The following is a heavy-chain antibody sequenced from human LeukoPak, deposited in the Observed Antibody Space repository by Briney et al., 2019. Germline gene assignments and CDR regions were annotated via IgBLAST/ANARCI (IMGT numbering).Heavy chain of an antibody. Sequence: SETLSLTCAVYGGSFSGYYWSWIRQPPGKGLEWIGYIYYSGSTNYNPSLKSRVTISVDTSKNQFSLKLSSVTAADTAVYYCARPGIVGPAAWPAFDYWGQGTLVTVSS. D-gene: IGHD1-26*01. J-gene: IGHJ4*02. CDR3: ARPGIVGPAAWPAFDY. CDR1: GGSFSGYY. V-gene: IGHV4-59*08. CDR2: IYYSGST.